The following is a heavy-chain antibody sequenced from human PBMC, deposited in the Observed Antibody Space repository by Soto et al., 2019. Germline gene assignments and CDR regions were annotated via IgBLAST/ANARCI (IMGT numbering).Heavy chain of an antibody. V-gene: IGHV3-23*01. CDR2: ISGAALNT. D-gene: IGHD3-3*01. Sequence: EVQLLDSGGGLVQPGGSLRLSCAASGFTFSSYAMHWVRQAPGKGLEWVSTISGAALNTYYADSVKGRFTISRDSSKRTVYLQMNSQSAADTAVYYCAKDLWSGRGGGIDYWGQGTLVTVSS. J-gene: IGHJ4*02. CDR1: GFTFSSYA. CDR3: AKDLWSGRGGGIDY.